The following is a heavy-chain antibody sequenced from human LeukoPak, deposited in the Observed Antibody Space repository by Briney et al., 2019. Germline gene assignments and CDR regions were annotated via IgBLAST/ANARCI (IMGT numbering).Heavy chain of an antibody. CDR3: ASYSSSWYGGAFDI. J-gene: IGHJ3*02. Sequence: ASVKISCKASGYTFTDYYMHWVQQAPGKGLEWMGRVDPEDGETIYAEKFQGRVTITADTSTDTAYMELSRLRSDDTAVYYCASYSSSWYGGAFDIWGQGTMVTVSS. V-gene: IGHV1-69-2*01. D-gene: IGHD6-13*01. CDR1: GYTFTDYY. CDR2: VDPEDGET.